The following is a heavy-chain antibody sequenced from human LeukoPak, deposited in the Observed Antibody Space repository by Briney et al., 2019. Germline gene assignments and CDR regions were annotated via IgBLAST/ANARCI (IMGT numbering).Heavy chain of an antibody. V-gene: IGHV3-64*01. Sequence: GGSLRLSCAASGFSFSGYTMHWVRQAPGKGLEYVSAINSNGGSTYYANSVKGRFTISRDNSKDTLHLQMGSLRAEDMAVYYCARYSSGRYFDYWGQGTLVTVSS. CDR2: INSNGGST. J-gene: IGHJ4*02. CDR3: ARYSSGRYFDY. CDR1: GFSFSGYT. D-gene: IGHD6-19*01.